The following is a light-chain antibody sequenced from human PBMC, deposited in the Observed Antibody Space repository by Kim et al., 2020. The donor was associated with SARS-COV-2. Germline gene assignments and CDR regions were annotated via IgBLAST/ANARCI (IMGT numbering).Light chain of an antibody. J-gene: IGKJ5*01. Sequence: ASVGDRAPNTCRESENFRNVLGGYQKNPGRAPRRLFYGAASLQGGAPSRCSDSGSGTEFTLPISSLQPEDLAIYFCLQHNTYPITSGQGTRREIK. CDR1: ENFRNV. CDR2: GAA. CDR3: LQHNTYPIT. V-gene: IGKV1-17*01.